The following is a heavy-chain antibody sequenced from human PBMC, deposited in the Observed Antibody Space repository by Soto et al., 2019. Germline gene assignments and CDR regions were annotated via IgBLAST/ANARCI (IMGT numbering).Heavy chain of an antibody. D-gene: IGHD2-15*01. V-gene: IGHV1-69*06. CDR3: ARYWSAGTLYGAFDI. J-gene: IGHJ3*02. Sequence: QVQLVQSGSEVKKPGSSVKVSCKASGGTFSDFTLSWLRQAPGRRLEWMGGIIPMIGATNNAQKLKGRLTVTADKSTGTVYMELNSLRSDDTAVYYCARYWSAGTLYGAFDIWGQGTEVTVSP. CDR1: GGTFSDFT. CDR2: IIPMIGAT.